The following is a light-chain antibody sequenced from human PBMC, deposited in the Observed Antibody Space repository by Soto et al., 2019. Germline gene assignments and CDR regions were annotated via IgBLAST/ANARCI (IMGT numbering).Light chain of an antibody. CDR2: RSD. CDR1: STNIGNNA. CDR3: AAWDDSLSAVL. Sequence: QAVVTQPPSASGTPGQRVTISCSGGSTNIGNNAVYWYQHLPGTAPKLLIYRSDRRPSGVPERISGSKSGSSASLAISGPRSEDEADYYCAAWDDSLSAVLFGGGTKLTVL. V-gene: IGLV1-47*01. J-gene: IGLJ2*01.